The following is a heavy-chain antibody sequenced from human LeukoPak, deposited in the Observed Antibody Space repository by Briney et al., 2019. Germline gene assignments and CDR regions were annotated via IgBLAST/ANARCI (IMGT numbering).Heavy chain of an antibody. Sequence: SETLSLTCTVSGGSINSSSYYWGWIRQPPGKGLEWIGSIYYSGSTYYNPSLKSRVTISVDTSKNQFSLKLSSVTAADTAVYYCARVTSFDYWGQGTLVTVSS. D-gene: IGHD5-18*01. CDR3: ARVTSFDY. J-gene: IGHJ4*02. CDR1: GGSINSSSYY. V-gene: IGHV4-39*01. CDR2: IYYSGST.